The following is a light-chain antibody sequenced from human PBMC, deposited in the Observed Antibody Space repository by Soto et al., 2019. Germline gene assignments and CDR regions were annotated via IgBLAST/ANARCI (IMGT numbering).Light chain of an antibody. Sequence: AIRMTQSPSSFSASTGDRVTITCRARQGISSYLAWYQQKPGKAPKLLIYAASTLQSGVPSRFSGSGSGTDFTLTISCLQSEDFATYYCQQYYSYPQTFGQGTKLEIK. CDR1: QGISSY. V-gene: IGKV1-8*01. CDR3: QQYYSYPQT. J-gene: IGKJ2*01. CDR2: AAS.